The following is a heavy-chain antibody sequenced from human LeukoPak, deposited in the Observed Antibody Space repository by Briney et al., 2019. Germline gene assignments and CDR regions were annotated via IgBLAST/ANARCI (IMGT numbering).Heavy chain of an antibody. CDR1: GVSVSDGNYY. Sequence: SETLSLTCTVSGVSVSDGNYYWSRSRQPPGKGVEWIGYMFYAESSKYNPSLNSRVTISVDRSTNQVSLNLTSVTAADTAVYYCASTSNTWLGLPYFDSWGQGTLVTVSA. V-gene: IGHV4-61*01. CDR2: MFYAESS. D-gene: IGHD3-10*01. CDR3: ASTSNTWLGLPYFDS. J-gene: IGHJ4*02.